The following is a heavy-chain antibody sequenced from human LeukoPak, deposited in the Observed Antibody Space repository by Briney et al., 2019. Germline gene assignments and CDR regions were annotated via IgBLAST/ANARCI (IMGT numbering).Heavy chain of an antibody. CDR3: ARDSAVAGHVFDY. J-gene: IGHJ4*02. CDR2: IDADGTTT. V-gene: IGHV3-74*01. D-gene: IGHD6-19*01. Sequence: GSLRLSCAASGFTSGFSFSNCWMHWVRQAPGKGLEWVSRIDADGTTTNYADSVKGRFTISRDNSKNTLYLQMNSLRAEDTAVYYCARDSAVAGHVFDYWGQGTLVTVSS. CDR1: GFTSGFSFSNCW.